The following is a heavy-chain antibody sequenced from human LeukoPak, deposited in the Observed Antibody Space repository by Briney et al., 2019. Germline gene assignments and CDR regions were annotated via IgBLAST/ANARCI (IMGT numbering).Heavy chain of an antibody. V-gene: IGHV3-7*01. D-gene: IGHD3-22*01. J-gene: IGHJ4*02. Sequence: GGSLRLSCAASGFTVSSNYMSWVRQAPGKGLEWVANIKQDGSEKYYVDSVKGRFTISRDNAKNSLYLQMNSLRAEDTAVYYCARDFFGYYDYWGQGTLVTVSS. CDR3: ARDFFGYYDY. CDR1: GFTVSSNY. CDR2: IKQDGSEK.